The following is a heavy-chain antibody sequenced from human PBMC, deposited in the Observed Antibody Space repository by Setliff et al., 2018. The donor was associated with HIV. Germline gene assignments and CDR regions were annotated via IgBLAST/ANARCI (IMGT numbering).Heavy chain of an antibody. CDR1: GVSVGSGDYY. D-gene: IGHD6-6*01. CDR2: IFHSGDT. V-gene: IGHV4-31*03. J-gene: IGHJ4*02. CDR3: ATRPRIAARPFDY. Sequence: TLSLTCSVSGVSVGSGDYYWHWIRQHPAKALEWIGSIFHSGDTYYNPSLKSRISMSVDNSKNQFPLELTSSTAADTAVYYCATRPRIAARPFDYWGQGMLVTVSS.